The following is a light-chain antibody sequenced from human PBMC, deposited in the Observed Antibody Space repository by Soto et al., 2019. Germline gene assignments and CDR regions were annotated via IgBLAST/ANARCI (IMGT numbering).Light chain of an antibody. CDR2: NVN. Sequence: QSALTQPASVSGSPGQSITISCTGATSDVGGYNYVSWYQHHPGEALKLIIYNVNDRPSGVSDRFSASKSGNTASLTISGLQDEDEGDYYCSSYTSSITQVLFGGGTQLTVL. J-gene: IGLJ2*01. CDR3: SSYTSSITQVL. CDR1: TSDVGGYNY. V-gene: IGLV2-14*03.